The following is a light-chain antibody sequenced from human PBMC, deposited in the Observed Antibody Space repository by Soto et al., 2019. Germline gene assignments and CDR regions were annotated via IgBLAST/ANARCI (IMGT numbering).Light chain of an antibody. CDR2: GAS. CDR3: QQYNIWPPIT. V-gene: IGKV3-15*01. J-gene: IGKJ5*01. Sequence: IVMTHSPRTLSVSPGERATLSCRASHSVSSTVGWYQRKPGQAPRLLIYGASTRATGIPARFSGSGSGTEFTLTISSLQSEDFAIYYCQQYNIWPPITFGQGTRLEIK. CDR1: HSVSST.